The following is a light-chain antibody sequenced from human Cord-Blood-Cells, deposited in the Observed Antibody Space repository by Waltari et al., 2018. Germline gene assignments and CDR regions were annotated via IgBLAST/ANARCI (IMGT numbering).Light chain of an antibody. Sequence: QSALTQPASVSGSPGQSITIPCTGPSSDVGGSNYVSWYQQHPGKAPKLMIYDVSNRPSGVSNRFSGSKSGNTASLTISGLQAEDEADYYCSSYTSSSTVVFGGGTKLTVL. CDR2: DVS. V-gene: IGLV2-14*01. CDR1: SSDVGGSNY. J-gene: IGLJ2*01. CDR3: SSYTSSSTVV.